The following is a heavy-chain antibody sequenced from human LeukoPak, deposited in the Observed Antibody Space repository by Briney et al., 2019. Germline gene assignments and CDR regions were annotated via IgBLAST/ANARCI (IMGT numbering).Heavy chain of an antibody. V-gene: IGHV3-7*01. CDR1: GFTFSKYW. Sequence: GGSLRLSCAASGFTFSKYWMSWVRQAQGKGLEWVANMKQDGGEKYYVDSVKGRFTISRDNAKNSLYLQMNSLRGEDTAVYYCARTPYYYDSSGYYYDYWGQGTLVTVSS. CDR3: ARTPYYYDSSGYYYDY. J-gene: IGHJ4*02. D-gene: IGHD3-22*01. CDR2: MKQDGGEK.